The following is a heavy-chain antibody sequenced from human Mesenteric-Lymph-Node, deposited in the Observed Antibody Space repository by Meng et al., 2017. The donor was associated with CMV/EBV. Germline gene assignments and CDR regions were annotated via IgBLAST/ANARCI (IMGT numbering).Heavy chain of an antibody. Sequence: GESLKISCAASGFNVRSHYMSWVRQAPGKGLECVSVIYSGGTIYYADSVKDRCTISRDSSKNTLYLQLNSLRAEDTAIYFCAREVITAAIISSNYFDLWGRGTLVTVSS. CDR2: IYSGGTI. V-gene: IGHV3-53*01. CDR3: AREVITAAIISSNYFDL. CDR1: GFNVRSHY. D-gene: IGHD2-2*01. J-gene: IGHJ2*01.